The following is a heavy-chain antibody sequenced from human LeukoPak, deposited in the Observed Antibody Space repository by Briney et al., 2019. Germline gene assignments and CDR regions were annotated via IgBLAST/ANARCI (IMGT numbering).Heavy chain of an antibody. D-gene: IGHD1-26*01. J-gene: IGHJ4*02. CDR2: MSSSSGII. Sequence: PGGSLRLSCAASGFTFSRYSMNWVHQAPGKGLEWVSSMSSSSGIIYYADSVKGRFTVSRDNAKRSLYLQMNSLRADDTAVYYCAREFDGSASGAGYWGQGTLVTVSS. CDR3: AREFDGSASGAGY. CDR1: GFTFSRYS. V-gene: IGHV3-21*01.